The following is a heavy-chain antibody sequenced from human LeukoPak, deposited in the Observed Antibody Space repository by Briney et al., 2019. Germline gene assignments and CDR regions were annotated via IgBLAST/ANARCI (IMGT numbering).Heavy chain of an antibody. CDR3: ATDYGGNSDWYFDL. J-gene: IGHJ2*01. CDR2: ISPSGST. Sequence: SETLSLTCTVSGGSISSYYWSWIWQPPGKGLEWIGYISPSGSTNYNPSLKSRVTISVDTSKRHISLRLSSVTAADTAVYYCATDYGGNSDWYFDLWGRGTLVTVSS. D-gene: IGHD4-23*01. CDR1: GGSISSYY. V-gene: IGHV4-4*08.